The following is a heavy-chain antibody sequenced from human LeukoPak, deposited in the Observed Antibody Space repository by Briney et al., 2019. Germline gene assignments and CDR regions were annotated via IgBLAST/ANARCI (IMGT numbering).Heavy chain of an antibody. J-gene: IGHJ5*02. CDR3: ARGRGSGHKENWFDP. V-gene: IGHV1-8*01. CDR2: MNPNSGNT. D-gene: IGHD6-19*01. Sequence: ASVNVACKASGCTFTTYEINWVRQATGQGLELMVWMNPNSGNTGYTQKFQGRVTMTRNTSISTAYMELSSLRSEDPAVYYCARGRGSGHKENWFDPWGQGTLVTVSS. CDR1: GCTFTTYE.